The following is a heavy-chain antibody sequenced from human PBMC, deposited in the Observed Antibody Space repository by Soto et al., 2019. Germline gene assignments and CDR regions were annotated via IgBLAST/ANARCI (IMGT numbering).Heavy chain of an antibody. V-gene: IGHV3-21*01. D-gene: IGHD3-3*01. CDR2: ISSSSSYI. J-gene: IGHJ6*02. CDR1: VFTFSSYS. Sequence: PRWSLRLSCSASVFTFSSYSMNWFRQAPGKGLEWVSSISSSSSYIYYADSVKGRFTISRDNAKNSLYLQMNSLRAEDTAVYYCARDLGVDYDFWSGYPGHYYYYGMDVWGQGTTVTVSS. CDR3: ARDLGVDYDFWSGYPGHYYYYGMDV.